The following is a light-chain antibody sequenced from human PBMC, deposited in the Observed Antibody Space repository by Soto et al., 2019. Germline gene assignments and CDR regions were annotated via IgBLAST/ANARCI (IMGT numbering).Light chain of an antibody. Sequence: IVLTQSPGTLSLSPGERATLSCRASQSVTTNMAWYQQKPGQAPRLLIYGASTRATGIPARFSGSGSGTDFTLTISSLQSEDFAVYYCQQYNNWPPWTFGQGTKVDIK. CDR3: QQYNNWPPWT. J-gene: IGKJ1*01. V-gene: IGKV3-15*01. CDR2: GAS. CDR1: QSVTTN.